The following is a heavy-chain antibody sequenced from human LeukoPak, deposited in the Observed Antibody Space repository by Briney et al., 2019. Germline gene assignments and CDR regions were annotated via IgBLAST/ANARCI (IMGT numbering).Heavy chain of an antibody. V-gene: IGHV3-23*01. D-gene: IGHD5-24*01. CDR1: GFTFFRYA. J-gene: IGHJ4*02. Sequence: GGALRLSCVASGFTFFRYAMSWGGPAPGAGGGWVSAISGSGGRTYYADSVKGRFTISRDNSKNTLYLQMNSLRAEDTAVYYCAREDGYGAKNYWGQGTLVTVSS. CDR2: ISGSGGRT. CDR3: AREDGYGAKNY.